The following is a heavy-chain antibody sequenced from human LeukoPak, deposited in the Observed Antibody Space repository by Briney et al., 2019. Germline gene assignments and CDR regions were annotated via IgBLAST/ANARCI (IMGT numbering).Heavy chain of an antibody. CDR1: GYSFTSYW. CDR2: IDPSDSYT. CDR3: ARLDSTTGTTEESDY. D-gene: IGHD1-1*01. J-gene: IGHJ4*02. V-gene: IGHV5-10-1*01. Sequence: PGESLRISCKGSGYSFTSYWISWVRQIPGKGLEWMGRIDPSDSYTNYSPSFQGHVTISADKSISTAYLQWSSLKASDTAMYYCARLDSTTGTTEESDYWGQGTLVTVSS.